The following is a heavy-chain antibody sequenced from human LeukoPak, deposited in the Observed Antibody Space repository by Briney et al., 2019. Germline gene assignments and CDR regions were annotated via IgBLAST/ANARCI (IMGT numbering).Heavy chain of an antibody. J-gene: IGHJ4*02. CDR3: ARQAGGWLGN. CDR1: GGSISSYY. CDR2: IYYSGST. D-gene: IGHD6-19*01. V-gene: IGHV4-59*08. Sequence: SETLSLTCTVSGGSISSYYWSWIRQPPGKGLEWIGYIYYSGSTNYNPSLKSRVTISVDTSKNQFSLKLRSVTAADTAVYYCARQAGGWLGNWGQGTLVSVS.